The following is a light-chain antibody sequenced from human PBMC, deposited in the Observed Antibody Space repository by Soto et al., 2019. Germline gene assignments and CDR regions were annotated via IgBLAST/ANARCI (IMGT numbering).Light chain of an antibody. V-gene: IGKV3-11*01. Sequence: EIVLTQSPATLSLSPGERATLSCRASQSVGSYLAWYQQKPGLSPRLVMYDASNRATGIPARFSGSGSGTDFTLTISSLEPEDFAVYYCQQRSNWPITFGQGTRLEIK. CDR1: QSVGSY. J-gene: IGKJ5*01. CDR3: QQRSNWPIT. CDR2: DAS.